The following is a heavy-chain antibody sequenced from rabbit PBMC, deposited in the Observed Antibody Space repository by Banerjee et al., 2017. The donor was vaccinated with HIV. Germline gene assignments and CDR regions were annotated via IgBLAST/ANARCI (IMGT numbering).Heavy chain of an antibody. J-gene: IGHJ6*01. Sequence: QEQLVESGGDLVKPEGSLTLTCTASGFSFSYNYYMCWVRQAPGKGLEWIACIYTGSGGSTYYASWAKGRFTISRTSSTTVTLQMTRLTAADTATYFCARDTSSSFSSYGMDLWGPGTLVTVS. V-gene: IGHV1S45*01. CDR2: IYTGSGGST. CDR1: GFSFSYNYY. D-gene: IGHD1-1*01. CDR3: ARDTSSSFSSYGMDL.